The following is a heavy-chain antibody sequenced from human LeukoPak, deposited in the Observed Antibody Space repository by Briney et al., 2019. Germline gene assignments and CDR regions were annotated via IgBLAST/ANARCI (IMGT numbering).Heavy chain of an antibody. D-gene: IGHD1-26*01. CDR1: GGSFSGYY. CDR2: INHSGST. Sequence: SETLSLTCAVYGGSFSGYYWSWIRQPPGKVLEWIGEINHSGSTNYNPSLKSRVTISVDTSKNQFSLKLSSVTAADTAVYYCARLGSGSYYDSRGQFDYWGQGTLVTVSS. J-gene: IGHJ4*02. V-gene: IGHV4-34*01. CDR3: ARLGSGSYYDSRGQFDY.